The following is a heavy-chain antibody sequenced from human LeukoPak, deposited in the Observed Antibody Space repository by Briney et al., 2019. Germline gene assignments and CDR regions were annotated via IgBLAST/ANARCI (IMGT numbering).Heavy chain of an antibody. J-gene: IGHJ4*02. CDR2: INPNSGGT. CDR1: GYTFTGYY. V-gene: IGHV1-2*02. Sequence: ASVKVSCKASGYTFTGYYMHWVRQAPGQGLEWMGWINPNSGGTNYAQKFQGRVTMTRDTSISTAYMELSSLRSDDTAVYYCTTSSYDFWSGTPRSPDYWGQGTLVTVSS. D-gene: IGHD3-3*01. CDR3: TTSSYDFWSGTPRSPDY.